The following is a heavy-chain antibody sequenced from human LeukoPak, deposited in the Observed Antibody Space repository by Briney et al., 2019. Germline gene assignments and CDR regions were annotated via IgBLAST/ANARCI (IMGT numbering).Heavy chain of an antibody. CDR1: GYTFTSYG. D-gene: IGHD3-10*01. Sequence: ASVKVSCKASGYTFTSYGISWVRQAPGQGLEWMGWISAYNGNTNYAQKLQGRVTMTTDTSTSTAYMELSSLRSEDTAVYYCARPSYGSGSLDAFDIWGQGTMVTVSS. CDR3: ARPSYGSGSLDAFDI. J-gene: IGHJ3*02. V-gene: IGHV1-18*01. CDR2: ISAYNGNT.